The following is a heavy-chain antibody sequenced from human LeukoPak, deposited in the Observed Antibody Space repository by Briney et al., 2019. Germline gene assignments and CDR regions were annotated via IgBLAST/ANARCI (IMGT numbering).Heavy chain of an antibody. V-gene: IGHV1-69*04. CDR3: ARTAGYSSNKSYHYYWIDG. Sequence: ASLKVSCKASGGTFSSYAISWVRQAPGQGLEWMGRIIPILGIANYAQKIQGRVTITADKSTSTAYMELSSLRSEDTALYYCARTAGYSSNKSYHYYWIDGWGQGTTVTVSS. CDR1: GGTFSSYA. J-gene: IGHJ6*02. CDR2: IIPILGIA. D-gene: IGHD6-13*01.